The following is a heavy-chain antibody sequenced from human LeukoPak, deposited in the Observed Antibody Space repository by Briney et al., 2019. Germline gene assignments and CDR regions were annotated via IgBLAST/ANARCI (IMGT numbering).Heavy chain of an antibody. CDR3: ARLSKGRYFDYIFDY. CDR1: SPFVAIVSSGTDY. Sequence: PSESLSPTRPVSSPFVAIVSSGTDYWGWIRQPPGKGLEWIGNIYYTGSTYYNPSLKSRVTMSVDTSKNQFSLKVSSVTAADTAVYYCARLSKGRYFDYIFDYWGQGTLVTVSS. D-gene: IGHD3-9*01. V-gene: IGHV4-39*01. CDR2: IYYTGST. J-gene: IGHJ4*02.